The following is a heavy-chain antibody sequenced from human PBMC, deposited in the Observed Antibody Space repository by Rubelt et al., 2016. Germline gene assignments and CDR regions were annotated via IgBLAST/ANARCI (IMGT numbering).Heavy chain of an antibody. V-gene: IGHV4-31*03. J-gene: IGHJ5*02. CDR2: INHSGST. CDR3: ARGYFGTPGNWFNP. Sequence: QVQLQESAPGLVKPSQTLSLTCTVSGGSISSGGYYWSWIRQPPGKGLEWIGEINHSGSTNYNPSLKSRVTISVDTSTNQFSLKLTSVTAAATAVYYCARGYFGTPGNWFNPWGQGVLVTVSS. CDR1: GGSISSGGYY. D-gene: IGHD1-7*01.